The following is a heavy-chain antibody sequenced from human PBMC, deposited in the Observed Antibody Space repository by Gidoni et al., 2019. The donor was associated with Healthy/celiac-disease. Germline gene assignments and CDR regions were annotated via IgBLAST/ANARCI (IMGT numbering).Heavy chain of an antibody. D-gene: IGHD2-2*01. V-gene: IGHV1-69*01. CDR1: GCSLRSFA. CDR2: IIPIFGTA. Sequence: QVQLVQFWAEVKKPGSSVQVSCQASGCSLRSFASSWVRQARGQGIGWMGVIIPIFGTANYAQEYQSRVTITADESTSTAYMELSSLRSEDTAVYYCARALNCSSTSCYYLVWLSWGQGTLITVSS. J-gene: IGHJ4*02. CDR3: ARALNCSSTSCYYLVWLS.